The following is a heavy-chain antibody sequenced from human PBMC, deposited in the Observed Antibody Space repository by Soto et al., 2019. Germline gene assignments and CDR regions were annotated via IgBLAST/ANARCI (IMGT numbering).Heavy chain of an antibody. V-gene: IGHV1-2*02. CDR2: INPNSGGT. CDR1: GYTFTGYY. Sequence: ASVKISCKASGYTFTGYYMHWVRQAPGQGLEWMGWINPNSGGTNYAQKFQGRVTMTRDTSISTAYMELSRLRSDDTAVYYCASRQDTAMVRRSDYWGQGTLVTVLL. CDR3: ASRQDTAMVRRSDY. J-gene: IGHJ4*02. D-gene: IGHD5-18*01.